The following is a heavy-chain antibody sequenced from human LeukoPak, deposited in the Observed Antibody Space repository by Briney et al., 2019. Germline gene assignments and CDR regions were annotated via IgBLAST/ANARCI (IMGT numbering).Heavy chain of an antibody. J-gene: IGHJ4*02. CDR3: ARPLGNDEYWSLYYFGY. V-gene: IGHV1-2*02. CDR1: GYTFTDHN. D-gene: IGHD3-3*01. CDR2: ISPNTGGT. Sequence: ASVKVSCKASGYTFTDHNIHWVRQAPGQGLEWMGLISPNTGGTNYAQKFQGRVTMTRDTSISTAYMELRGLRYDDTAVYYCARPLGNDEYWSLYYFGYWGQGTLITVSS.